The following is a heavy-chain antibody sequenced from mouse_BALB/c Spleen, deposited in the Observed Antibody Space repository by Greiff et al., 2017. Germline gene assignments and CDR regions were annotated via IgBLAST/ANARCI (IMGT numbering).Heavy chain of an antibody. J-gene: IGHJ3*01. Sequence: ASGVEIRRYWMSWVRQAPGKGLEWIGEINPDSSTINYTPSLKDKFIISRDNAKNTLYLQMSKVRSEDTALYYFARRSYGNWFAYWGQGTLVTVSA. CDR2: INPDSSTI. D-gene: IGHD2-1*01. V-gene: IGHV4-1*02. CDR3: ARRSYGNWFAY. CDR1: GVEIRRYW.